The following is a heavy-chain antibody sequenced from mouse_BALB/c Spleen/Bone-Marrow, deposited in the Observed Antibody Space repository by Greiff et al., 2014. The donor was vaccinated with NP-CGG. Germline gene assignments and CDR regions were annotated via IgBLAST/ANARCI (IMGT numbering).Heavy chain of an antibody. Sequence: VQLVESGPELVKPGASVKMSCKASGYTSTDYVISWVKQRTGQGLEWIGEIDPGRGSSFYNEKFKAKATLTADKSANTAYMQLSSLTSEDSAVYFCARDGSFAAMDYWGQGTSLTVSS. CDR1: GYTSTDYV. CDR2: IDPGRGSS. J-gene: IGHJ4*01. D-gene: IGHD1-1*02. CDR3: ARDGSFAAMDY. V-gene: IGHV1-77*01.